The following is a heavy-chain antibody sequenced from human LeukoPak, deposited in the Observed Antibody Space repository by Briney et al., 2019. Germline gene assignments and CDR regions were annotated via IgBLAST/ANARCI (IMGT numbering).Heavy chain of an antibody. J-gene: IGHJ4*02. CDR2: IISSSSYI. CDR3: ARGSGIAAAARAPDY. Sequence: GGSLRLSCAASGFTFSSHSMNWVRQAPGKGLEWVQSIISSSSYIYYADAVKGRFTISRDNAKTSLYLQMNSLRAEDTAVYYCARGSGIAAAARAPDYWGQGTLVTVSS. CDR1: GFTFSSHS. D-gene: IGHD6-13*01. V-gene: IGHV3-21*01.